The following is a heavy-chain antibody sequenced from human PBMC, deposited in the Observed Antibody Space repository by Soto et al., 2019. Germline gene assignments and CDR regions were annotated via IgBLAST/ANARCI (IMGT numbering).Heavy chain of an antibody. J-gene: IGHJ4*02. CDR1: GFTFSSYG. V-gene: IGHV3-30*18. CDR2: ISYDGSNK. Sequence: QVHLVESGGGVVQPGRSLRLSCAASGFTFSSYGMHWVRQSPGKGLEWVAVISYDGSNKYYADSVKGRFTISRDNSKNTLYLQMNSLRAEDTAVYYCAKDRGEQWLVFDYWGQGTLVTVSS. D-gene: IGHD6-19*01. CDR3: AKDRGEQWLVFDY.